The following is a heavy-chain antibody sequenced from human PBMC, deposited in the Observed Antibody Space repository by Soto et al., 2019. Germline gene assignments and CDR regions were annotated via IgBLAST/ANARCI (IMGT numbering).Heavy chain of an antibody. D-gene: IGHD4-17*01. CDR2: IWYDGSNK. Sequence: GGLLRLSNAASGFTFINLGVRWVRQAPGKGLEWVAVIWYDGSNKYYADSVKGRFTISRDNSKNTLYLQMNSLRAEDTDVYYCARIYGADYWGQGTLVTVSS. CDR1: GFTFINLG. CDR3: ARIYGADY. J-gene: IGHJ4*02. V-gene: IGHV3-33*08.